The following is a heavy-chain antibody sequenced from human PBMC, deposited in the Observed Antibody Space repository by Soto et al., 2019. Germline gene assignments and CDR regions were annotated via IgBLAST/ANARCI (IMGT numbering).Heavy chain of an antibody. Sequence: QVQLVQSGAEVKKPGASVKVSCKASGYTFTSYGIIWVRQAPGQGLEWMGWISAYNGNTNYAQKPQGRVTMTTDTSTSTAYMELRSLRSDDTAVYYCARVYCSGGSCYYWFDPWGKGTLVTVSS. CDR1: GYTFTSYG. CDR3: ARVYCSGGSCYYWFDP. J-gene: IGHJ5*02. D-gene: IGHD2-15*01. V-gene: IGHV1-18*01. CDR2: ISAYNGNT.